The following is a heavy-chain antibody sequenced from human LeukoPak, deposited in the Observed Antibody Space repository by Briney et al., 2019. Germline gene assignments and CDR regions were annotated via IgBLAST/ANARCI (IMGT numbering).Heavy chain of an antibody. CDR1: GFTFSSDW. V-gene: IGHV3-74*01. J-gene: IGHJ4*02. CDR3: TRGAAPQVY. D-gene: IGHD2-15*01. Sequence: GGSLRLSCAASGFTFSSDWMHWVRQVPGKGLVWVSRINGDGSTTAYADSVKGRFTISRDNAKNTLYLQMNSLRAEDTAVYYCTRGAAPQVYWGQGTLVTVSS. CDR2: INGDGSTT.